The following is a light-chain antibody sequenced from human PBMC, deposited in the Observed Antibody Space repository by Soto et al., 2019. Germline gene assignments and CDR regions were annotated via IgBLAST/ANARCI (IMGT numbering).Light chain of an antibody. Sequence: SVSVSPGQTASISCSGDELGNKYACWYQQKPGQSPVLVISQNTNRPSGIPERFSGSNSGDTATLTISGTQAMDEADYYCQAWDRTTAIFGGGTKLTVL. J-gene: IGLJ2*01. CDR2: QNT. CDR3: QAWDRTTAI. V-gene: IGLV3-1*01. CDR1: ELGNKY.